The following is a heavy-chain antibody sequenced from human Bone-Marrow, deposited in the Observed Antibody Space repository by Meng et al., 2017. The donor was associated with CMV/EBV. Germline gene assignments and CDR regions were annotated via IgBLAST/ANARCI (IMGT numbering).Heavy chain of an antibody. CDR1: GGSISSDTHY. V-gene: IGHV4-39*07. D-gene: IGHD2-8*02. J-gene: IGHJ6*01. CDR2: IYKSGTT. CDR3: ARGIILVASGSHHYYGLAV. Sequence: SETLSLTCTVSGGSISSDTHYWGWIRQPPGKGLEWIGTIYKSGTTYHNPSLKSRVTISVDTSKNQFSLKLTSVTAADTAVYYCARGIILVASGSHHYYGLAVWGQGTTVTGSS.